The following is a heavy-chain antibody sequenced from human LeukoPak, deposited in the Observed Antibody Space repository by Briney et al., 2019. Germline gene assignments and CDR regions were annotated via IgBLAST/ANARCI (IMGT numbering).Heavy chain of an antibody. V-gene: IGHV1-2*02. D-gene: IGHD6-13*01. Sequence: ASVKVSCKASGYTFTGYYMHWVRQAPGQGLEWMGWINPNSGGTNYAQKFQGRVTMTRDTSISTAYMELSRLRSDGTAVYYCARKYSSSWPSYYYYGMDVWGQGTTVTVSS. J-gene: IGHJ6*02. CDR1: GYTFTGYY. CDR3: ARKYSSSWPSYYYYGMDV. CDR2: INPNSGGT.